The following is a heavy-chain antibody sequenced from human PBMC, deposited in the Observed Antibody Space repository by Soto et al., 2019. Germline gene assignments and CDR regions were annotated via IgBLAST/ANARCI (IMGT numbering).Heavy chain of an antibody. CDR3: ARDRLVAATSAPPYYYFGMDV. CDR1: GFTFSRYS. CDR2: ISSSSSYT. J-gene: IGHJ6*02. D-gene: IGHD2-15*01. V-gene: IGHV3-21*01. Sequence: GGSLRLSCAASGFTFSRYSMNWVRQAPGKGLEWASSISSSSSYTYYADSVKGRFTISRDNAKNSLYLQMNSLRAEDTAVYYCARDRLVAATSAPPYYYFGMDVWGQGTTVTVS.